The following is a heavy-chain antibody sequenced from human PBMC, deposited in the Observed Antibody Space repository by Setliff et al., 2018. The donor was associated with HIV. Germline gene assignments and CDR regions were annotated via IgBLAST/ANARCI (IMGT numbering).Heavy chain of an antibody. V-gene: IGHV2-5*01. CDR2: IYWNDDK. CDR3: AHSPDTWYFGEYFRH. J-gene: IGHJ1*01. CDR1: GLSLNISDVG. Sequence: SGPTLVNPTQTLTLTCTLSGLSLNISDVGVGWLRQPPGKALEWLALIYWNDDKRYSPSLKSRVTVTKDTAKNQVVLTMTTMDPADTATYFCAHSPDTWYFGEYFRHWGQGTLVTAPQ. D-gene: IGHD3-9*01.